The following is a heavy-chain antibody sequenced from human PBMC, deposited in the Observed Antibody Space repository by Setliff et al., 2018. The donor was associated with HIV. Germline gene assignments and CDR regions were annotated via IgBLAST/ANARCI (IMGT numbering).Heavy chain of an antibody. CDR3: AGSILTGYYTLGADY. D-gene: IGHD3-9*01. CDR2: ISAYNGNT. CDR1: GGTFSSYA. Sequence: ASVKVSCKASGGTFSSYAISWVRQAPGQGLEWMGWISAYNGNTNYAQKLQGRVTMTTDTSTSTAYMELRSLRSEDTALYYCAGSILTGYYTLGADYWGQGTLVTVSS. J-gene: IGHJ4*02. V-gene: IGHV1-18*01.